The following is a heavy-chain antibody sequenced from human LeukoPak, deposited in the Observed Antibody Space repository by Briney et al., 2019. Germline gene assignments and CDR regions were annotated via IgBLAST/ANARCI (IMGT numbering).Heavy chain of an antibody. V-gene: IGHV3-23*01. CDR1: GFTFSSYA. D-gene: IGHD6-13*01. J-gene: IGHJ4*02. Sequence: PGGSLRLSCAASGFTFSSYAMSWVRQAPGKGLEWVSAIIDSGSSTYYADSVKGRFTISRDNSKNTLFLQMNSLRAEDTAVYYCAKDRAQQLVLDFWGQGTLVTVSS. CDR2: IIDSGSST. CDR3: AKDRAQQLVLDF.